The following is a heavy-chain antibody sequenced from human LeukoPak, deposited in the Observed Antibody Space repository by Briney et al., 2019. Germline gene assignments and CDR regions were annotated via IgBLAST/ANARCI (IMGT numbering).Heavy chain of an antibody. CDR3: ACYNNWFDP. J-gene: IGHJ5*02. CDR1: GFTFSSYG. V-gene: IGHV3-30*03. Sequence: GGSLRLSCAASGFTFSSYGMHWVRQAPGKGLEWVAVISYDGSNKYYADSVKGRFTISRDNSKNTLYLQMNSLRAEDTAVYYCACYNNWFDPWGQGTLVTVSS. CDR2: ISYDGSNK. D-gene: IGHD2-15*01.